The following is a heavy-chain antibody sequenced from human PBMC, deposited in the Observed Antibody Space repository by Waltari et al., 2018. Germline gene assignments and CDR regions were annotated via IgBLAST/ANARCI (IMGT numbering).Heavy chain of an antibody. Sequence: QVQLVQAGAAVKKPAASVKDSCKSSGYSFIDFYIHWLRQTHGQGLEWMGSINPNSGVTKYAQKFHGRVTRAWDTFSSAAYMELSRLTAHDAAVYYCARDEYGTEADCDYGAQPTLATVSP. V-gene: IGHV1-2*02. J-gene: IGHJ4*02. CDR2: INPNSGVT. D-gene: IGHD1-1*01. CDR1: GYSFIDFY. CDR3: ARDEYGTEADCDY.